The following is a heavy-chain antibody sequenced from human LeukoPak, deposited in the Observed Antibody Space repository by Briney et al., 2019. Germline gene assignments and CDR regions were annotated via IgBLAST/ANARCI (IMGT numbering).Heavy chain of an antibody. J-gene: IGHJ6*03. CDR2: INWNGDNT. D-gene: IGHD5-18*01. CDR1: GFTFSSYW. Sequence: GGSLRLSCAASGFTFSSYWMHWVRQAPGKGLEWVSTINWNGDNTGYADSVKGRFTISRDNAKNSMYLQMTSLRAEDTAVYYCARDRREIQVWPREYYYNYMDVWGKGTTVTISS. CDR3: ARDRREIQVWPREYYYNYMDV. V-gene: IGHV3-20*04.